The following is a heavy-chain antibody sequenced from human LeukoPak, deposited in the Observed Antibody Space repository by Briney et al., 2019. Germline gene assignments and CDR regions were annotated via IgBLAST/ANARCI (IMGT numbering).Heavy chain of an antibody. CDR3: ANSYDTRGHIVPY. V-gene: IGHV3-23*01. J-gene: IGHJ4*02. Sequence: GGSLRLSCAASGFTFSTYAMTWVRQAPGKGLECGSGIWDRGNTYYADSVKGRFTISRDNSKNTLYLQMNSLRAEDTAIYYCANSYDTRGHIVPYWGQGTLVTVSS. D-gene: IGHD3-22*01. CDR1: GFTFSTYA. CDR2: IWDRGNT.